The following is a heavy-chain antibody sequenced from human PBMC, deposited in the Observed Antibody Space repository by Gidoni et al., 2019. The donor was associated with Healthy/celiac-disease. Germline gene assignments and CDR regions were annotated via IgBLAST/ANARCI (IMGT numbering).Heavy chain of an antibody. CDR1: GFTVSGHY. J-gene: IGHJ6*03. CDR3: AREGYGDYGGDYYYMDV. V-gene: IGHV3-66*01. CDR2: IYSGGST. Sequence: EVQLVESGGGLVHPGGSLRLSCAASGFTVSGHYMSWVRPAPGKGLEWVSVIYSGGSTYYADSVKGRFTSSRDNSKNTLYLQMNSLRAEDTAVYYCAREGYGDYGGDYYYMDVWGKGTTVTVSS. D-gene: IGHD4-17*01.